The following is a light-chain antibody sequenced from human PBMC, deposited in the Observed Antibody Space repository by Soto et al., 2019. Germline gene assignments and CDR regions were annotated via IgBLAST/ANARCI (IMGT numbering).Light chain of an antibody. J-gene: IGKJ3*01. V-gene: IGKV1-33*01. CDR2: DAF. CDR3: QQYDNLPLFT. Sequence: DIQMTQSPSSLSASVGDRVTITCQASLDVSIHLNWYQQKPGKAPKLLIYDAFTLKTGVPSRFSGRGSGTDFTFVISSLQPEDIATYYCQQYDNLPLFTFGPGTKVDIK. CDR1: LDVSIH.